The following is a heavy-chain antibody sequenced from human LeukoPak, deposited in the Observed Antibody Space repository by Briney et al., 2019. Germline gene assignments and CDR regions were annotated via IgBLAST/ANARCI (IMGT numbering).Heavy chain of an antibody. CDR3: AKDLRNTAMVSGYFDY. J-gene: IGHJ4*02. Sequence: PGRSLRLSCAASGFTFSSYGMHWVRQAPGKGLEWVAAISYDGSNKYYADSVKGRFTISRDNSENTLYLQMNSLRAEDTAVYYCAKDLRNTAMVSGYFDYWGQGTLVTVSS. CDR1: GFTFSSYG. CDR2: ISYDGSNK. D-gene: IGHD5-18*01. V-gene: IGHV3-30*18.